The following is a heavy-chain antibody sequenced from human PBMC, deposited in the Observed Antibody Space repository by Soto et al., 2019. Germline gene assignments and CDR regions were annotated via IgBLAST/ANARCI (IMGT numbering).Heavy chain of an antibody. J-gene: IGHJ4*02. CDR3: ARSGNYRLDF. CDR2: ISSSGISI. CDR1: GFTFSSHN. V-gene: IGHV3-48*01. D-gene: IGHD1-26*01. Sequence: GGSLRLSCAASGFTFSSHNMNWVRQAPGKGLEWISYISSSGISIYYADSVKGRFTISRDNAKYSLYLQMNSLRAEDTALYYCARSGNYRLDFWGQGTMVTVSS.